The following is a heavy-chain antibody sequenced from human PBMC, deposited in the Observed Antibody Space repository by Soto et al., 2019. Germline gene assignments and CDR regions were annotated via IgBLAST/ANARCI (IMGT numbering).Heavy chain of an antibody. CDR3: AKESMPQHYGDTLFDY. J-gene: IGHJ4*02. V-gene: IGHV3-23*01. CDR2: FSAGGRA. D-gene: IGHD4-17*01. CDR1: GFSFSSYP. Sequence: QLLESGGALLRPGGSLRLPFEASGFSFSSYPRTWVAQAPGRGLEWVSTFSAGGRAYYADSVKGRFTIAKDTSKNTLRLQASSLRAEDTAVYYCAKESMPQHYGDTLFDYWGQGTRVTVSS.